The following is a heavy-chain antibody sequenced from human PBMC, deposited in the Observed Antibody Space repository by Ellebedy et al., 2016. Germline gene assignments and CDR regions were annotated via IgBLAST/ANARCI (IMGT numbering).Heavy chain of an antibody. CDR3: AKDLAMVVPYGMDV. D-gene: IGHD2-21*01. CDR1: GFTLNNYA. CDR2: ISDSGGKT. Sequence: GGSLRLSCAASGFTLNNYAMTWVRQAPGKGLEWVSAISDSGGKTYYADSVKGRFTVSRDNSRNTLYLHMKSLRVEDTAVYYCAKDLAMVVPYGMDVWGQGTTVTVSS. J-gene: IGHJ6*02. V-gene: IGHV3-23*01.